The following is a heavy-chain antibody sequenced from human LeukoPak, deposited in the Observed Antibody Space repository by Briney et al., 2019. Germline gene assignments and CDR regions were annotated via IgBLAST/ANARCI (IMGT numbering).Heavy chain of an antibody. Sequence: PGGSLRLSCAASGFTFSSYGMHWVRQAPGKGLEWVGVISYDGSTKYYADSVKGRFTISRNNTKNTLYLQLNSLRAEDTAVYYCAKDASSYDILTGYYNWFDPWGQGTLVTVSS. V-gene: IGHV3-30*18. CDR2: ISYDGSTK. CDR3: AKDASSYDILTGYYNWFDP. CDR1: GFTFSSYG. J-gene: IGHJ5*02. D-gene: IGHD3-9*01.